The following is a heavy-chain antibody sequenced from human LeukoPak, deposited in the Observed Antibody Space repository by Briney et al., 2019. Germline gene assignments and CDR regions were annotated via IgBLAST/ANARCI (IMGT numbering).Heavy chain of an antibody. CDR1: GFSFSTYA. J-gene: IGHJ6*03. D-gene: IGHD3-10*01. CDR2: VSRDTRTK. Sequence: GGSLRLSCAASGFSFSTYAMHWVRQAPGKGLEWVAVVSRDTRTKYYTDSLKGRFTISRDNAKNSLYLQMSSLRAEDSAVYYCASFTVVGSYYYYMGVWGNGTTVTVSS. V-gene: IGHV3-30*07. CDR3: ASFTVVGSYYYYMGV.